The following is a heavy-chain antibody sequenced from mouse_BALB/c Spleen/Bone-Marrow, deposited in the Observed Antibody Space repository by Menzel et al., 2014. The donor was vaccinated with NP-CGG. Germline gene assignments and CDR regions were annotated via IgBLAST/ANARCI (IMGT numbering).Heavy chain of an antibody. CDR1: GFTFSSFG. J-gene: IGHJ1*01. CDR2: ISSDSDTI. Sequence: EVTLMESGGGLVQPGGSRKLSCTASGFTFSSFGMHWVRQAPEKGLEWVAYISSDSDTIYYADTVKGRFTISRDNPKNTLFLQMTSLRSEDTAMYYCTRDHDYDWYFDVWGAGTTVTVSS. CDR3: TRDHDYDWYFDV. D-gene: IGHD2-4*01. V-gene: IGHV5-17*02.